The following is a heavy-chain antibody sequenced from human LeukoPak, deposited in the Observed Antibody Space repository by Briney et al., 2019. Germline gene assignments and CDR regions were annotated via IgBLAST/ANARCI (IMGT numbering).Heavy chain of an antibody. CDR3: VRRDTALVTYYFDY. V-gene: IGHV3-20*04. D-gene: IGHD5-18*01. J-gene: IGHJ4*02. CDR2: INWNGGNT. Sequence: PGGSLRLSCAASGFTFDDYGMNWVRQAPGKGLEWVSAINWNGGNTDYADSVKGRFTISGDNAKNTLYLQMNSLRAEDTAFYYCVRRDTALVTYYFDYWGQGALVTVSS. CDR1: GFTFDDYG.